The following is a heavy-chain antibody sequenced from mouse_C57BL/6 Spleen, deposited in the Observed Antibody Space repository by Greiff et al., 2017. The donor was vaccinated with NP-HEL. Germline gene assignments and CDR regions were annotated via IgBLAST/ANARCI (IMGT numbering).Heavy chain of an antibody. CDR3: AKKGEGGYDPFAY. CDR1: GFSLTSYG. J-gene: IGHJ3*01. V-gene: IGHV2-5*01. CDR2: IWRGGST. Sequence: QVQLKESGPGLVQPSQSLSITCTVSGFSLTSYGVHWVRQSPGKGLEWLGVIWRGGSTDYNAAFMSRLSITKDNSKSQVFFKMNSLQADDTAIYYCAKKGEGGYDPFAYWGQGTLVTVSA. D-gene: IGHD2-2*01.